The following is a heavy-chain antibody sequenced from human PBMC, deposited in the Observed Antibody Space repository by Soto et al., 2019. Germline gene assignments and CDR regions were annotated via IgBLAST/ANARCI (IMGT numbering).Heavy chain of an antibody. D-gene: IGHD2-15*01. Sequence: EVQLVESGGRLVKPGGSLRLSCAASGLAFGSNSMNWVRQAPGKGLEWVSSISRSSSHIYYADSVRGRFTISRDNAKNAIYLQMNSLRGEDTAVYYCARDRCSGGACYSFDYWGQGTLVTVSS. J-gene: IGHJ4*02. CDR3: ARDRCSGGACYSFDY. V-gene: IGHV3-21*01. CDR2: ISRSSSHI. CDR1: GLAFGSNS.